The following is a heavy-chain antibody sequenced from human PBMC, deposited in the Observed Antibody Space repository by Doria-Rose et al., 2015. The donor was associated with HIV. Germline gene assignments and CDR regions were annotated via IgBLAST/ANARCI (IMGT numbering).Heavy chain of an antibody. CDR2: IISDDER. Sequence: QVTLKESGPVLVKPTETLTLTSTVSGVSLSSPGMGVSWIRQPPGTALEWLANIISDDERSYKTSLKSRLTICRGTSKGQLVLTMTDMVPVDTATYYCARIKSSRWYHKYYFDFWCQGTLVIVS. CDR1: GVSLSSPGMG. J-gene: IGHJ4*02. D-gene: IGHD6-13*01. V-gene: IGHV2-26*01. CDR3: ARIKSSRWYHKYYFDF.